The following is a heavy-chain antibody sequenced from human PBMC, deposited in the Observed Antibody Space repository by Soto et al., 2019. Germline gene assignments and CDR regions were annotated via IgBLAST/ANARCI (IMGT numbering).Heavy chain of an antibody. J-gene: IGHJ6*02. CDR3: ARRKDSSRYFYGMDF. D-gene: IGHD6-13*01. Sequence: QVALQQWGAGLLKPSQTLSLTGGVSGGSFDEYFWTWIRLPPGQGLEWIGEVHHSGTSYYNPSLKSRLAVSVDTAKSQVSLTLTSGTAADTGVYCCARRKDSSRYFYGMDFWGQGTTVVVS. V-gene: IGHV4-34*02. CDR1: GGSFDEYF. CDR2: VHHSGTS.